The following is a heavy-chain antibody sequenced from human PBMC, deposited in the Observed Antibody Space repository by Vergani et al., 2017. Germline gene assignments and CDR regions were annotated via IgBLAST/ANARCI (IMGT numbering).Heavy chain of an antibody. J-gene: IGHJ4*02. V-gene: IGHV3-11*05. CDR3: ARDLLSGHEGAPAV. D-gene: IGHD1-26*01. CDR1: GFTFSDYY. Sequence: QVQLVESGGGLVKPGGSLRLSCAASGFTFSDYYMSWIRQAPGKGLEWVSYISSSSSYTNYADSVKGRFTISRDNAKNSLYLQMNSLRAGDTAVYYCARDLLSGHEGAPAVWGQGTLVTVSS. CDR2: ISSSSSYT.